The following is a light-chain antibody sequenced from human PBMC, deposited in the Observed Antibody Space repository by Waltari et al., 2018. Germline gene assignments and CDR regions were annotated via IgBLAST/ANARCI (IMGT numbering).Light chain of an antibody. CDR1: SRDIGGSNF. CDR2: DVN. CDR3: SAFAGSNNFVV. V-gene: IGLV2-8*01. Sequence: QSALTQPPSASGSPGQSVTISCTGTSRDIGGSNFVSWYQQRPGKAPRFLIYDVNKRPSGVSDRFSGSKSGNPASLTVSGLQPDDEATYYCSAFAGSNNFVVFGGGTKLTVL. J-gene: IGLJ2*01.